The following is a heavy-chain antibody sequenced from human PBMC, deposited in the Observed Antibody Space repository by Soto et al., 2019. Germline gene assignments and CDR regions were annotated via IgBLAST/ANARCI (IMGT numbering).Heavy chain of an antibody. CDR1: GFTFSSYG. CDR2: ISYDGSNK. J-gene: IGHJ5*02. Sequence: PGGSLRLSCAASGFTFSSYGMHWVRQAPGKGLEWVAVISYDGSNKYYADSVKGRFTISRDNSKNTLYLQMNSLRAEDTAVYYCAKTNGDYVGWFDPWGQGTLVTVSS. CDR3: AKTNGDYVGWFDP. D-gene: IGHD4-17*01. V-gene: IGHV3-30*18.